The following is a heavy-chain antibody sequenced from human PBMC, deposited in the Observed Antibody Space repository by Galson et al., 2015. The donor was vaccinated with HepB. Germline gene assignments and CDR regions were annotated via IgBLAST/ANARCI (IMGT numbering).Heavy chain of an antibody. CDR3: TRAFDI. V-gene: IGHV3-9*01. CDR2: ISWNSGTI. J-gene: IGHJ3*02. CDR1: GFTFDDYA. Sequence: SLRLSCAASGFTFDDYAMHWVRQAPGKGLEWVSGISWNSGTIGYADSVKGRFTISRDNAKNSPYLQMNSLRAEDTALYYCTRAFDIWGQGTMVIVSS.